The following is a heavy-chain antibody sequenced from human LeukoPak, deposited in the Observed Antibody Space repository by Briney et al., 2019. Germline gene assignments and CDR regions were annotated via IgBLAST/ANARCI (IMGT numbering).Heavy chain of an antibody. CDR1: GGSISSGGYY. CDR3: ARGGDGFYDSSGYYYT. D-gene: IGHD3-22*01. CDR2: IYCSGST. J-gene: IGHJ4*02. Sequence: SQTLSLTCTVSGGSISSGGYYWSWIRQHPGKGLEWIGYIYCSGSTYYNPSLKSRVTISVDTSKNQFSLKLSSVTAADTAVYYCARGGDGFYDSSGYYYTWGQGTLVTVSS. V-gene: IGHV4-31*03.